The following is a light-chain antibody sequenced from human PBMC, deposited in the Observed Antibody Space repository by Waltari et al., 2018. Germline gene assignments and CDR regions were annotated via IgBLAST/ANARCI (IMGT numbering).Light chain of an antibody. CDR1: QTVSSSY. CDR2: GAT. CDR3: QQYGTSPGT. V-gene: IGKV3-20*01. J-gene: IGKJ1*01. Sequence: EIVLTQSPGTLSLSPGYSATLPCRASQTVSSSYFAWYQQKPGQPPRLHIYGATSRATGIPDRFRGSGSGTDFTLTISRLEREDFAVYHCQQYGTSPGTFGQGTKVEIK.